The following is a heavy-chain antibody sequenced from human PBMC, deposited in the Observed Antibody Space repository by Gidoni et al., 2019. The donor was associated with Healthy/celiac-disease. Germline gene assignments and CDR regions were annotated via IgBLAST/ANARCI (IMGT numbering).Heavy chain of an antibody. CDR2: IIPIFGTA. CDR3: ARDRNGYCSSTSCHEGAFDI. J-gene: IGHJ3*02. CDR1: GGTFSSYA. V-gene: IGHV1-69*06. Sequence: QVQLVQSGAEVKKPGSSVKVSCKASGGTFSSYAISWVRQAPGQGLEWMGGIIPIFGTANYAQKFQGRVTITADKSTSTAYMELSSLRSEDTAVYYCARDRNGYCSSTSCHEGAFDIWGQGTMVTVSS. D-gene: IGHD2-2*01.